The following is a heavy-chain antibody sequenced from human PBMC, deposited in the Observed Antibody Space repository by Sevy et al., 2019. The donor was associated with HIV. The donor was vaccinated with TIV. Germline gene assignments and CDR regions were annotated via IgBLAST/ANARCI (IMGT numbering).Heavy chain of an antibody. J-gene: IGHJ6*02. CDR2: IYHSGST. D-gene: IGHD2-2*01. CDR1: GGSISSSNW. CDR3: AGVTPSIVVVPAAMQDYYYYGMDV. V-gene: IGHV4-4*02. Sequence: SETLSLTCAVSGGSISSSNWWSWVRQPPGKGLEWIGEIYHSGSTNYNPSLKSRVTISVDKSKNQFSLKLGSVTAADTAVYYCAGVTPSIVVVPAAMQDYYYYGMDVWGQGTTVTVSS.